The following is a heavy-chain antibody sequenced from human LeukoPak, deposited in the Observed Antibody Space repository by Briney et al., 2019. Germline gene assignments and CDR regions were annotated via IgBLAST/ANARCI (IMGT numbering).Heavy chain of an antibody. Sequence: PGGSLRLSCAASGFTFSTYDMTWVRQAPGQGLEWVSSISSGGDRTYHADSVKGRFSISRDNSKNTLYLQMNSLRAEDTAVYYCAKGSSYSSGNNWFDPWGQGTLVTVSS. CDR2: ISSGGDRT. J-gene: IGHJ5*01. CDR1: GFTFSTYD. V-gene: IGHV3-23*01. D-gene: IGHD3-22*01. CDR3: AKGSSYSSGNNWFDP.